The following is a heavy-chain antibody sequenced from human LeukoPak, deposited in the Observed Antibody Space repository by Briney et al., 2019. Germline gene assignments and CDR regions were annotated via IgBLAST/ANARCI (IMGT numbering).Heavy chain of an antibody. J-gene: IGHJ5*02. CDR2: ISYDGSNK. Sequence: GGSLRLSCAASGFTFSSYGMHWVRQAPGKGLEWVAVISYDGSNKYYADSVKGRFTISRDNSKNTLYLQMNSLRAEDTAVYYCAKDSSPSCSWYGDWFDPWGQGTLVTVSS. CDR1: GFTFSSYG. D-gene: IGHD6-13*01. V-gene: IGHV3-30*18. CDR3: AKDSSPSCSWYGDWFDP.